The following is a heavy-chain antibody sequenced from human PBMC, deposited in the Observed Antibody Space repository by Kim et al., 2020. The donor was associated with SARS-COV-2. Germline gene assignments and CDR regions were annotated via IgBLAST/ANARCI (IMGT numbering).Heavy chain of an antibody. Sequence: SETLSLTCTVSGGSISNFFWSWIRQPPGKGLEWIGYIYYSGSTNYNPSLKSRVTISVDTSKNQFSLKLSSVIAADTAVYYCAKDLGSSGPYSGGNWFDPWGQRTLVTVSS. J-gene: IGHJ5*02. V-gene: IGHV4-59*01. CDR1: GGSISNFF. CDR3: AKDLGSSGPYSGGNWFDP. CDR2: IYYSGST. D-gene: IGHD6-19*01.